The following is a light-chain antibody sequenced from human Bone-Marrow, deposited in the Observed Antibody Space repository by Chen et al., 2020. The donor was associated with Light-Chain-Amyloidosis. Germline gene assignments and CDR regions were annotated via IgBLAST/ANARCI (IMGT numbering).Light chain of an antibody. V-gene: IGLV6-57*01. Sequence: NFMLTQPHSVSESPGKTVIISCTRSSGRIATNYVQWYQQRPGSSPTTVIYEDDQRPSGVPDRFSGSIYRSSNSASLSISGLKTEDEADYYCQSYQGSSQGVFGGGTKLTVL. CDR3: QSYQGSSQGV. CDR2: EDD. J-gene: IGLJ3*02. CDR1: SGRIATNY.